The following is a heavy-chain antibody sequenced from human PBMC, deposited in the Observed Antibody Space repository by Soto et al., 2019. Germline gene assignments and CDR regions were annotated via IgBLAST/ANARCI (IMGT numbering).Heavy chain of an antibody. D-gene: IGHD2-15*01. CDR3: GKVLVGATGHTDSDS. CDR1: GGSIYRSGYY. J-gene: IGHJ4*02. CDR2: IDYNGVT. Sequence: SETLSLTCTVSGGSIYRSGYYWGWIRQPPGRGLEWTGNIDYNGVTYSNPSLKSRVTISRDTSKNQFSLKLTSVTAADTALYYCGKVLVGATGHTDSDSWGPGTLVTVSS. V-gene: IGHV4-39*01.